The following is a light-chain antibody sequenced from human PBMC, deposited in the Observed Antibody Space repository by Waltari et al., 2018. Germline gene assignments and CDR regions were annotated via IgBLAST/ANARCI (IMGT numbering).Light chain of an antibody. Sequence: SVLTQPPSAXXTPGQRXTXSXSGXXXXXGSNTVNXNQQLPGTAPKLLIYSNNXRPSGVPDRFSGSXSGTSASLXXSGLQXXXEADYYCXXWDDSLNXWVXXGXTXLTVL. CDR1: XXXXGSNT. V-gene: IGLV1-44*01. CDR3: XXWDDSLNXWV. CDR2: SNN. J-gene: IGLJ3*02.